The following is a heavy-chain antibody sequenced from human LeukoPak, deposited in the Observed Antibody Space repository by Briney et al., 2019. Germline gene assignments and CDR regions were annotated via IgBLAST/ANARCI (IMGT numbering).Heavy chain of an antibody. CDR3: ARGTLGAWGW. Sequence: PGGSLRLSCAVSGFTFSSYDMNWVRQAPGKGLEWVSSISSSSNYIHYADSVKGRFTIPRDNAKNSLYLQMNSLRAEDTAGYFCARGTLGAWGWWGQGTLVTVSA. V-gene: IGHV3-21*01. D-gene: IGHD6-19*01. CDR2: ISSSSNYI. CDR1: GFTFSSYD. J-gene: IGHJ4*02.